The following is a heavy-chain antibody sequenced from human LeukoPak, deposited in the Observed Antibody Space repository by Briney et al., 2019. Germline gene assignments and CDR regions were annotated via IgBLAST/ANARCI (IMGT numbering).Heavy chain of an antibody. D-gene: IGHD4-17*01. CDR3: AGDYGDYYFDY. V-gene: IGHV4-39*07. J-gene: IGHJ4*02. CDR2: IYYSGST. Sequence: WVRQAPGKGLEWIGSIYYSGSTSYDPSLKSRVTISVDTSKNQFSLKLSSVTAADTAVYFCAGDYGDYYFDYWGQGTLVTVSS.